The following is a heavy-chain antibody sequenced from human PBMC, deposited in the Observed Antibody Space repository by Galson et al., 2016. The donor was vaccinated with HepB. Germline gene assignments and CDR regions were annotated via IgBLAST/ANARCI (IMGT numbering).Heavy chain of an antibody. Sequence: ETLSLTCIVSGGSVSRYYWGWIRQPAGKGLEWIGRVSTTETTNYNPSLKSQVTLSVDTPKNQFSLNLRSVTDADTAVYFCARDGTDGMDAWGQGTTVTVSS. CDR1: GGSVSRYY. CDR2: VSTTETT. V-gene: IGHV4-4*07. D-gene: IGHD1-26*01. CDR3: ARDGTDGMDA. J-gene: IGHJ6*02.